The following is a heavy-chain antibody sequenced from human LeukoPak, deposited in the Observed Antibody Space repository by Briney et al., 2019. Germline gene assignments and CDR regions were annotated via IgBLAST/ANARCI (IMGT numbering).Heavy chain of an antibody. CDR1: GFTLGDYA. CDR3: TRDKITVTTGDTNAFHI. V-gene: IGHV3-49*04. Sequence: GGSLRLSCTTSGFTLGDYAMSWVRQAPGKGLEWVGFIRSKPYGGTTEYAASVKGRFTISRDDSRSIAYLQMNSLKTEDTAVYFCTRDKITVTTGDTNAFHIWGQGTMVTVSS. J-gene: IGHJ3*02. D-gene: IGHD4-17*01. CDR2: IRSKPYGGTT.